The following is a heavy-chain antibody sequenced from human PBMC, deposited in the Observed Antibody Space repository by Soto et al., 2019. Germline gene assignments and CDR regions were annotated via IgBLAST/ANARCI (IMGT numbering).Heavy chain of an antibody. CDR3: AKCSHNFDRTGYPFRDFDF. J-gene: IGHJ4*02. D-gene: IGHD3-22*01. CDR2: ISANGGDT. Sequence: LGGSLRLSCAASGFTFEAYAMNWVRQAPGKGLEWVSGISANGGDTKYADSVKGRFTISRDNSKNTLYLQMNSLRVDDTAVYYCAKCSHNFDRTGYPFRDFDFWGPGTLLTVSS. CDR1: GFTFEAYA. V-gene: IGHV3-23*01.